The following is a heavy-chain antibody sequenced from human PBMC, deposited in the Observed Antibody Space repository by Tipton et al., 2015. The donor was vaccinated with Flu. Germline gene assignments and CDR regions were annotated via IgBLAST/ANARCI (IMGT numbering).Heavy chain of an antibody. D-gene: IGHD6-19*01. V-gene: IGHV3-23*01. Sequence: SLRLSCGTSDSSVISKYMSWVRQAPGKGLEWVSSISGGGAIKYFADSVKGRFSISRDHAKNTVFLQMNSLSAEDTAIYYCAKVIPEKVAGLDHWGQGALVIVSS. CDR1: DSSVISKY. CDR3: AKVIPEKVAGLDH. CDR2: ISGGGAIK. J-gene: IGHJ4*02.